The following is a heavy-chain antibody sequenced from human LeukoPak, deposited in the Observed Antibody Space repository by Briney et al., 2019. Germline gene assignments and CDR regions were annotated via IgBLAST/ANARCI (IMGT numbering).Heavy chain of an antibody. Sequence: ASVKVSCKASGYTFTGYYMHWVRQAPGQGLEWMGWINPNSGGTNYAQKFQGRVTMTRDMSTSTVYMELSSLRSEDTAVYYCARDQVNSSSWLQHWGRGTLVTVSS. CDR3: ARDQVNSSSWLQH. CDR1: GYTFTGYY. CDR2: INPNSGGT. V-gene: IGHV1-2*02. D-gene: IGHD6-13*01. J-gene: IGHJ1*01.